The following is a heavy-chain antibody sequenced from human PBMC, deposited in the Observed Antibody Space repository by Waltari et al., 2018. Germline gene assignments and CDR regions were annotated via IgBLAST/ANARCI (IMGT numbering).Heavy chain of an antibody. J-gene: IGHJ4*02. CDR1: GGSISSYY. V-gene: IGHV4-4*07. CDR2: IYTSGRT. D-gene: IGHD3-3*01. Sequence: QVQLQESGPGLVKPSETLSLTCTVSGGSISSYYWSWIRQPAGKGLEWIGRIYTSGRTNDNPSLKSRVTMSVDTSKNQFSLKLSSVTAADTAVYYCAREGYDFWSGYLDYWGQGTLVTVSS. CDR3: AREGYDFWSGYLDY.